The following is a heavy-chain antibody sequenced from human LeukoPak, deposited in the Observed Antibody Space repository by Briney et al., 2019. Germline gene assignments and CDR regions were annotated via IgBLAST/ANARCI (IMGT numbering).Heavy chain of an antibody. D-gene: IGHD3-3*01. CDR2: INHSGST. Sequence: PSETLSLTCAVYGGSFSGYYWSWIRRPPGRGLEWIGEINHSGSTNYNPSLKSRVTISVDTSKNQFSLKLSSVTAADTAVYYCAREVRLDFWSGYYTGSLDYWGQGTLVTVSS. J-gene: IGHJ4*02. V-gene: IGHV4-34*01. CDR1: GGSFSGYY. CDR3: AREVRLDFWSGYYTGSLDY.